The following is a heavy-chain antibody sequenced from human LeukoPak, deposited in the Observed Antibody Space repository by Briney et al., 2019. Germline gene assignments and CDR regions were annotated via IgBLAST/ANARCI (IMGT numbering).Heavy chain of an antibody. Sequence: ASVKVSCKASGYTFTGYYMHWVRQAPGQGLEWMGWINPNSGGTNYAQKFQGRVTMTRDTSISTAYMELSRLRSDDTAVYYCARGAVVVAASGYNWFDPWGQGTLVTVSS. J-gene: IGHJ5*02. V-gene: IGHV1-2*02. CDR2: INPNSGGT. CDR1: GYTFTGYY. D-gene: IGHD2-15*01. CDR3: ARGAVVVAASGYNWFDP.